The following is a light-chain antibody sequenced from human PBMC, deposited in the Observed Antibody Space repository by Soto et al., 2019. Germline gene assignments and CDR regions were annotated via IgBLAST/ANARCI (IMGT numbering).Light chain of an antibody. CDR2: GAS. CDR3: HQYGNSPPGT. Sequence: ETLFTQSPSPLFFSPGEKTTPSCRASQSVGNSHVAWYQQRRGLPPRLLIYGASNRATGIPDRFSGSGSGADFTLTISRLEPEDFAVYFCHQYGNSPPGTFGQGTRLEIK. CDR1: QSVGNSH. V-gene: IGKV3-20*01. J-gene: IGKJ5*01.